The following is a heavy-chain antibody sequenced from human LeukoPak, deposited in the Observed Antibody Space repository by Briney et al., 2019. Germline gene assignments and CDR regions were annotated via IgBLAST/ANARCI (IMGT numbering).Heavy chain of an antibody. J-gene: IGHJ6*02. Sequence: AGSLCLSCTASGCTISGSAMYWVWKPHRQGLELLGRVRIRSSRYTSVYPAPMQGRSIISSDASINMAYLQMNSLRVENTAVYYCTRHSDKYWSGAGCFHYNFYGLDVWGQGTTVTVSS. CDR2: VRIRSSRYTS. CDR3: TRHSDKYWSGAGCFHYNFYGLDV. D-gene: IGHD2-15*01. V-gene: IGHV3-73*01. CDR1: GCTISGSA.